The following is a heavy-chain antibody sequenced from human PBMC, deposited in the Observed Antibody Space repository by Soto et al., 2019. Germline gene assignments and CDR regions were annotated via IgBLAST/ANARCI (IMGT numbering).Heavy chain of an antibody. D-gene: IGHD3-3*01. CDR3: ARDDYDFWSGPPNWFDP. J-gene: IGHJ5*02. CDR1: GFTFSSYW. CDR2: IKQDGSEK. Sequence: EVQLVESGGGLVQPGGSLRLSCAASGFTFSSYWMSWVRQAPGKGLEWVANIKQDGSEKYYVDSVKGRFTISRDNAKNSLYLQMNSLRAEDTAVYYCARDDYDFWSGPPNWFDPWGQGTLVTVSS. V-gene: IGHV3-7*01.